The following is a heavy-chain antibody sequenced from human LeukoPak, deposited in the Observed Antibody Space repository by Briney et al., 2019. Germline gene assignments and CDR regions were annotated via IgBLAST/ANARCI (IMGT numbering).Heavy chain of an antibody. J-gene: IGHJ4*02. CDR2: ISYDGRQN. CDR1: GFTFSTYA. V-gene: IGHV3-30*04. D-gene: IGHD3-10*01. CDR3: ALYYYGSGSYFPHYFDY. Sequence: GRSLRLSCAASGFTFSTYAMNWVRQAPGKGLEWVAVISYDGRQNYYADSVKGRFTISRDNSKNTLYLQMNTLRAEDTAVYYCALYYYGSGSYFPHYFDYWGQGTLVTVSS.